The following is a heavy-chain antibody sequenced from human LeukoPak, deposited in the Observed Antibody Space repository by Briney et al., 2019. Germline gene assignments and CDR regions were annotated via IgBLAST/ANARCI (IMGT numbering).Heavy chain of an antibody. CDR1: GYSISSGFY. Sequence: SETLSLTCAVSGYSISSGFYWGWIRQPPGKGLEWIGSIYHSGSTYYNPSLKSRVTISVDTSKNQFSLKLSSVTAADTAVYYCARDLMINRSIGVVTAILGNWFDPWGQGTLVTVSS. V-gene: IGHV4-38-2*02. D-gene: IGHD2-21*02. J-gene: IGHJ5*02. CDR2: IYHSGST. CDR3: ARDLMINRSIGVVTAILGNWFDP.